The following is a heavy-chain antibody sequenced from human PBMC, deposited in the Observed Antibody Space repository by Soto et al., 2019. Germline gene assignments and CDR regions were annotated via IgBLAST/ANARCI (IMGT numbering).Heavy chain of an antibody. CDR1: GGSTHSYY. D-gene: IGHD2-15*01. CDR3: ARGHGHGGSALDF. CDR2: VYYNGDT. V-gene: IGHV4-59*01. Sequence: QVQLQESGPGLVKPSETLSLTCTVSGGSTHSYYWAWIRQPPGKGLEWMGYVYYNGDTNYNPSLKSRVTISVDASKNQFSLKLTSVTPADTAVYYCARGHGHGGSALDFWGQGTLVTVSS. J-gene: IGHJ4*02.